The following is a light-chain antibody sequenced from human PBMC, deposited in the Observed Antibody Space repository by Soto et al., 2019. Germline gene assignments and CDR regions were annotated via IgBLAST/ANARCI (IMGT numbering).Light chain of an antibody. CDR1: QNIGNW. CDR3: QQYDSYPYT. V-gene: IGKV1-5*01. J-gene: IGKJ2*01. CDR2: GDS. Sequence: DIQMTQSPSTLSASVGDRVTIKCRASQNIGNWLAWYQQRPGKAPNLLIYGDSSLQTGVPTRFSGSGFGTEFTLIISSLQPDDLATYYFQQYDSYPYTFGQGTKLEIK.